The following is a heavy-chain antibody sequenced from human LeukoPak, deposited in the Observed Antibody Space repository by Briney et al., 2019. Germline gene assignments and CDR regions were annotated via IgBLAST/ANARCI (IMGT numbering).Heavy chain of an antibody. Sequence: SQTLSPTCAVPGGSISSGGYSWSWIRQPPGKGLEWIGYIYHSGSTYYNPSLKSRVTISVDRSKNQFSLKLSSVTAADTAVYYCARGATHSNPGELSPTPLDYWGQGTLVTVSS. CDR1: GGSISSGGYS. D-gene: IGHD3-16*02. CDR2: IYHSGST. V-gene: IGHV4-30-2*01. CDR3: ARGATHSNPGELSPTPLDY. J-gene: IGHJ4*02.